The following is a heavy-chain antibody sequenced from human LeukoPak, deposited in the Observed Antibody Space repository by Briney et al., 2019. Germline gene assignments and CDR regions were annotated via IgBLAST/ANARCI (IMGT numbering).Heavy chain of an antibody. J-gene: IGHJ4*02. CDR3: ARGGYSYGYFDY. V-gene: IGHV4-4*07. CDR1: GGSIGSYY. Sequence: SETLSLTCTVSGGSIGSYYWSWIRQPAGKGLEWIGRIYTSGSTNYNPSLKSRVTMSVDTSQNQFSLKLSSVTAADTAVYYCARGGYSYGYFDYWGQGTLVTVSS. CDR2: IYTSGST. D-gene: IGHD5-18*01.